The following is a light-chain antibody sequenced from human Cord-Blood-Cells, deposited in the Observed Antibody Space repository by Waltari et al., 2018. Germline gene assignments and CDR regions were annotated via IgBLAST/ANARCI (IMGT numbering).Light chain of an antibody. CDR2: EGS. CDR1: SSDVGSYNL. CDR3: CSYAGSSTYV. J-gene: IGLJ1*01. Sequence: QSALTQPASVSGSPGQSITISCNGTSSDVGSYNLVSWYQQHPGKAPKLMIYEGSKRPSGFSHHFSGSKSGHTAFLTSSGLQAEDEADYYCCSYAGSSTYVFGTLTKVTVL. V-gene: IGLV2-23*01.